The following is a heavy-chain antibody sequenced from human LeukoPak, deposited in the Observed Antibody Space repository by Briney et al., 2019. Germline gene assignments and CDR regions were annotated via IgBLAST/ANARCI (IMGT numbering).Heavy chain of an antibody. CDR3: ARAGLGIENYYYYMDV. CDR1: GDSISSYY. Sequence: KPSETLSLTCTVSGDSISSYYWSWIRQPPGKGLEWIGYIYTSGGTNYIPSLKGRVTISIDTSKNQFSLKLSSVTAADSAVYYCARAGLGIENYYYYMDVWGKGTTVTVSS. D-gene: IGHD1-14*01. J-gene: IGHJ6*03. CDR2: IYTSGGT. V-gene: IGHV4-4*09.